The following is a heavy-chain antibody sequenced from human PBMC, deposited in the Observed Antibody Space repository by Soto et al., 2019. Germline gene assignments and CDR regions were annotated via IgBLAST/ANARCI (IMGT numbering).Heavy chain of an antibody. CDR3: ARARGNYYGSGRQLNYFDY. CDR1: GGSFSGYY. V-gene: IGHV4-34*01. D-gene: IGHD3-10*01. CDR2: INHSGST. Sequence: PSETLSLTCAAYGGSFSGYYWSWIRQPPGKGLEWIGEINHSGSTNYNPSLKSRVTISVDTSKNQFSLKLSSVTAADTAVYYCARARGNYYGSGRQLNYFDYWGQGTLVTVSS. J-gene: IGHJ4*02.